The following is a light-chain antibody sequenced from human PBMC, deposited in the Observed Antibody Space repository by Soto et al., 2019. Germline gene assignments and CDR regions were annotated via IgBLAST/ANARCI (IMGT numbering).Light chain of an antibody. CDR2: GAS. CDR1: QSVSSSY. V-gene: IGKV3-20*01. J-gene: IGKJ1*01. CDR3: QQYDDSPGT. Sequence: IVLTQSPGTLSLSPGERATLSCRASQSVSSSYLAWYQQKPGQAPRLLIYGASNRATAIPDRSSGSGSGTDFTLTISRLEPEDFAVYYCQQYDDSPGTFGQGTKVDIK.